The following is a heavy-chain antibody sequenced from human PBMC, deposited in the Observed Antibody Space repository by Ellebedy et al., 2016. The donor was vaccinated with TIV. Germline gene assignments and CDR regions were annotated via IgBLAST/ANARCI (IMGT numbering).Heavy chain of an antibody. D-gene: IGHD1-26*01. V-gene: IGHV3-43*02. CDR2: ISGAGGST. CDR1: GFTFDDFA. Sequence: GESLKISCAASGFTFDDFAMHWVRQAPEKGLEWVSLISGAGGSTYYADSVKGRFTISRDSSKNSLYLQMNSLRTEDTAFYYCAKDHDGSFDYWGQGSLVTVSS. CDR3: AKDHDGSFDY. J-gene: IGHJ4*02.